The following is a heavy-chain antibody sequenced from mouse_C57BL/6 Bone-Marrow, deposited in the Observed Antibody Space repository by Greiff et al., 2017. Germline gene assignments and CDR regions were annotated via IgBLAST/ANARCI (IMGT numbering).Heavy chain of an antibody. J-gene: IGHJ3*01. D-gene: IGHD2-4*01. Sequence: VQLQQSGAELVRPGASVKLSCTASGFNIKDDYMHWVKQRPEQGLEWIGWLDPENGDTEYASKFQGKATITADTSSNTAYLQLSSLTSEDTAVYYCTTSDYAWFAYWGQGTLVTVSA. CDR3: TTSDYAWFAY. CDR1: GFNIKDDY. V-gene: IGHV14-4*01. CDR2: LDPENGDT.